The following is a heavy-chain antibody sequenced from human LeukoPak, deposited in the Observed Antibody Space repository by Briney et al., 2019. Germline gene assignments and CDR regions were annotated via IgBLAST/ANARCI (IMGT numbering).Heavy chain of an antibody. CDR1: GGSISSYY. CDR3: ARDRLNGYSFAFDY. D-gene: IGHD5-18*01. J-gene: IGHJ4*02. Sequence: SETMSLTCTVSGGSISSYYWSWIRQPPGKGLEWIGYIYYSGSTNYNPSLKSRVTISLDTSKNQFSLKLRSVTAADTAVYYCARDRLNGYSFAFDYWGQGTLVTVSS. CDR2: IYYSGST. V-gene: IGHV4-59*01.